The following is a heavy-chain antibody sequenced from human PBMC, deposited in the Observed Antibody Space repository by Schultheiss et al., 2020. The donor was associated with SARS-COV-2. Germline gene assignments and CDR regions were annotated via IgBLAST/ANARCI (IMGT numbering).Heavy chain of an antibody. CDR2: INHSGST. Sequence: ETLSLTCAVYGGSFSGYYWSWIRQPPGKGLEWIGEINHSGSTNYNPSLKSRVTISVDTSKNQFSLKLSSVTAADTAVYYCARNYDFWSGYYSRYGMDVWGQGTTVTVSS. D-gene: IGHD3-3*01. CDR1: GGSFSGYY. CDR3: ARNYDFWSGYYSRYGMDV. J-gene: IGHJ6*02. V-gene: IGHV4-34*01.